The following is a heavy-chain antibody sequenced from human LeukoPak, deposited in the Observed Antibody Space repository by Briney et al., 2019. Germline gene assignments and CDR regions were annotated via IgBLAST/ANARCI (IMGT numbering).Heavy chain of an antibody. J-gene: IGHJ5*02. CDR1: GGSISSSSYY. V-gene: IGHV4-39*01. CDR3: ARHILTAGYCSSTSCYVNNWFDP. Sequence: PSETLSLTCTVSGGSISSSSYYWGWIRQPPGKGLEWIGSIYYSGSTYYNPSLKSRVTISVDTSKNQFSLKLSSVTAADTAVYYCARHILTAGYCSSTSCYVNNWFDPWGQGTLVTVSS. CDR2: IYYSGST. D-gene: IGHD2-2*01.